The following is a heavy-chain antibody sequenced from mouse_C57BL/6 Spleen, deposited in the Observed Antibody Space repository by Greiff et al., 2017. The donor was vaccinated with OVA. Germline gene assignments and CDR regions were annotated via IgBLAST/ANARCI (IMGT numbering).Heavy chain of an antibody. CDR3: ARLRTLLFDY. CDR1: GYTFTDYY. Sequence: VQLQQSGPELVKPGASVKISCKASGYTFTDYYVNWVKQSHGKSLEWIGDINPNNGGTSYNQKFKGKATLTVDKSSSTAYMELRSLTSEDSAVYYCARLRTLLFDYWGQGTTLTVSS. J-gene: IGHJ2*01. CDR2: INPNNGGT. V-gene: IGHV1-26*01.